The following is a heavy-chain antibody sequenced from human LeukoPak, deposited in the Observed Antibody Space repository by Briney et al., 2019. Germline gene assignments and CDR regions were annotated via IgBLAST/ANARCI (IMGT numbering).Heavy chain of an antibody. D-gene: IGHD5-18*01. CDR2: ISYDGSNK. CDR1: GFTFSSYG. Sequence: PGGSLRLPCAASGFTFSSYGMHWVRQAPGKGLEWVAVISYDGSNKYYADSVKGRFTISRDNAKNSLYLQMNSLRVEDTALYYCAKDIGRVDTASTYMDVWGKGTTVTISS. V-gene: IGHV3-30*18. J-gene: IGHJ6*03. CDR3: AKDIGRVDTASTYMDV.